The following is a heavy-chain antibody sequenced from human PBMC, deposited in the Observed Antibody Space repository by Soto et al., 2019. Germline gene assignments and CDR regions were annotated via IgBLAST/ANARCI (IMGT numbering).Heavy chain of an antibody. V-gene: IGHV3-33*01. D-gene: IGHD6-19*01. J-gene: IGHJ1*01. CDR3: ARERPDDGSGSVFQH. CDR1: GFSFSSSG. CDR2: IWYDGSLK. Sequence: QVQLVESGGGVVQPGRSLRLSCTASGFSFSSSGMHWVRQAPGKGLEWVALIWYDGSLKYYADSVKGRFTISRDNSKNTLYLQMNSLRAEDTAEYYCARERPDDGSGSVFQHWGQGTLVTVSS.